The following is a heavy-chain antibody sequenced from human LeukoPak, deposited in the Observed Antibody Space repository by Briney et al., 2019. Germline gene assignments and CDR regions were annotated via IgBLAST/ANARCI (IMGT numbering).Heavy chain of an antibody. CDR3: ARGSGITDY. V-gene: IGHV4-34*01. D-gene: IGHD1-26*01. CDR1: GGSFSGYY. J-gene: IGHJ4*02. CDR2: INHSGST. Sequence: SETLSLTCAVYGGSFSGYYWSWIRQPPGKGLEWIGEINHSGSTNYNPSLKSRVTISVDTSKNQFSLKLSSVTAADTAVYYCARGSGITDYWGQGTLVTVSS.